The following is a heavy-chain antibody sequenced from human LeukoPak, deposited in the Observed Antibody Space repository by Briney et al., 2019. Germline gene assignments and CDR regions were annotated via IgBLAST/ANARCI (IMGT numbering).Heavy chain of an antibody. CDR2: IWYDGSNK. Sequence: GGSLRLSCAASGFTFSSYGMHWVRQAPGKGLEWVAVIWYDGSNKYYADSVKGRFTISRDNSKNTLYLQMNSLRAEDTAVYYCAKEYCSGGSCYSALDYWGQGTLVTISS. CDR3: AKEYCSGGSCYSALDY. V-gene: IGHV3-33*06. CDR1: GFTFSSYG. D-gene: IGHD2-15*01. J-gene: IGHJ4*02.